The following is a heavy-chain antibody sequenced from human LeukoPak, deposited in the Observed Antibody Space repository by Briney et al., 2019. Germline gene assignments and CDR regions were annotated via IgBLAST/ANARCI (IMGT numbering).Heavy chain of an antibody. Sequence: ASVKVSCKASGYTFTGYYMHWVRQAPGQGLEWMGWINPNSGGTNYAQKFQGRVAMTRDTSISTAYMELSRLRSDDTAVYYCARDYIDTPWIAARGPYFDYWGQGTLVTVSS. D-gene: IGHD6-6*01. V-gene: IGHV1-2*02. CDR1: GYTFTGYY. CDR2: INPNSGGT. CDR3: ARDYIDTPWIAARGPYFDY. J-gene: IGHJ4*02.